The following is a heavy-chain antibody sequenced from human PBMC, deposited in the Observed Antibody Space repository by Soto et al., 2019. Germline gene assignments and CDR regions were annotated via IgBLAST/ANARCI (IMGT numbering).Heavy chain of an antibody. V-gene: IGHV3-30*04. Sequence: GGSLRLSCAASGFTFSSYAMHWVRQAPGKGLEWAAVISYDGSNKYYADSVKGRFTISRDNSKNTLYLQMNSLRAEDTAVYYCARGEEQWPSNWGQGTLVTVSS. CDR1: GFTFSSYA. CDR2: ISYDGSNK. J-gene: IGHJ4*02. D-gene: IGHD6-19*01. CDR3: ARGEEQWPSN.